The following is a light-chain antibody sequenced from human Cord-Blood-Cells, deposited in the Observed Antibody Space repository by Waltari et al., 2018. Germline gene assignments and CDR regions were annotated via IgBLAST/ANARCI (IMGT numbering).Light chain of an antibody. V-gene: IGLV2-23*01. CDR2: EGS. CDR1: SSDVGSYNL. Sequence: QSALTQPSPVSESPGPSIPIPCPGTSSDVGSYNLVSWYQQHPGKAPKLMIYEGSKRPSGVSNRFSGSKSGNTASLTISGLQAEDEADYYCCSYAGSWVFGGGTKLTVL. CDR3: CSYAGSWV. J-gene: IGLJ3*02.